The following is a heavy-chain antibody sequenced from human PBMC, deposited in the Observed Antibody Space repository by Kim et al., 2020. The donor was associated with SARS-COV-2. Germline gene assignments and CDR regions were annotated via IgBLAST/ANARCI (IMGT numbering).Heavy chain of an antibody. J-gene: IGHJ6*02. D-gene: IGHD3-10*01. CDR2: ISGSGGSS. V-gene: IGHV3-23*01. CDR3: VKSVGEYYYYYGLDV. CDR1: GFVFMNYA. Sequence: GGSLRLSCAASGFVFMNYAMTWVRQAPGKGLEWVSGISGSGGSSNYADSVKGRFTIPRDNSKDTVYLQMNSLRADDTAVYYCVKSVGEYYYYYGLDVWGQGTTVTVSS.